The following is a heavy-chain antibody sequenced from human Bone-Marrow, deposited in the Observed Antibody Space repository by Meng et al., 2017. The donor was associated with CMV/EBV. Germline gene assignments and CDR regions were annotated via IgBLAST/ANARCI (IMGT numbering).Heavy chain of an antibody. CDR3: ARDTAIAVAGTLDY. CDR1: GYTFTSYD. D-gene: IGHD6-19*01. CDR2: MNPNSGNT. V-gene: IGHV1-8*01. Sequence: ASVKVSCQASGYTFTSYDINWVRQATGQGLEWMGWMNPNSGNTGYAQKFQGRVTMTRNTSISTAYMELSSRRSENTAVYYCARDTAIAVAGTLDYWGQGTLVTVSS. J-gene: IGHJ4*02.